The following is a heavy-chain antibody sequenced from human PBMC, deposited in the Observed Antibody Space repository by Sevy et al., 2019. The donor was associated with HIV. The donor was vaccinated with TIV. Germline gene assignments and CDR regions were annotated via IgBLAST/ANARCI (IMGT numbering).Heavy chain of an antibody. J-gene: IGHJ6*02. D-gene: IGHD6-6*01. CDR3: ARDRGIAARYYYYGMDV. CDR2: MIPIFGTA. Sequence: ASVKVSCKASGGTFSSYAISWVRQAPGQGLEWMGGMIPIFGTANYAQKFQGRVTITADESTSTAYMELSSLRSEDTAVYYCARDRGIAARYYYYGMDVWGQGTTVTVSS. V-gene: IGHV1-69*13. CDR1: GGTFSSYA.